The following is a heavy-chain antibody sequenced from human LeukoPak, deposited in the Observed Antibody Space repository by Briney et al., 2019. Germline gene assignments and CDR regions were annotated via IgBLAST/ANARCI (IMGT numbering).Heavy chain of an antibody. CDR1: GGTFSSYA. CDR2: IIPIFGIA. V-gene: IGHV1-69*04. CDR3: ARDGNCGGDCYSMDV. Sequence: SVKVSCKASGGTFSSYAISWVRRAPGQGLEWMGRIIPIFGIANYAQKFQGRVTITADKSTSTAYMELSSLRSEDTAVYYCARDGNCGGDCYSMDVWGQGTTVTVSS. D-gene: IGHD2-21*02. J-gene: IGHJ6*02.